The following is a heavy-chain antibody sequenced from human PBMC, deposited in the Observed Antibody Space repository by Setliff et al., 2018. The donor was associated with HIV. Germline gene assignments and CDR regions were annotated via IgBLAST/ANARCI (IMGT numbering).Heavy chain of an antibody. J-gene: IGHJ5*02. Sequence: SETLSLTCTVSGASISTYYWSWIRQPPGKGLEWIGYIFYSGSSTYNPSRKSRVTMSVDTSKNQFSLSLTSVTAADTAVYYCARDRGSYNFWGGLARGDNWFDPWGQGTLVTVSS. CDR1: GASISTYY. V-gene: IGHV4-59*01. D-gene: IGHD3-3*01. CDR2: IFYSGSS. CDR3: ARDRGSYNFWGGLARGDNWFDP.